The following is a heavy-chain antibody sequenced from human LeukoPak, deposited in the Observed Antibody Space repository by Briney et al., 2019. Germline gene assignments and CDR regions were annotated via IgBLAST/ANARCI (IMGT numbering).Heavy chain of an antibody. CDR1: GDSVSSNSAA. Sequence: SQTLSLTCAISGDSVSSNSAAWNWIRQSPSRGLEWLGRTYYRSKWYNDYAVSVKSRITINPDTSKNQFSLQLNSVTPEDTAVYYCARAIIRGYSSSLYFDYWGQGTLVTVSS. CDR3: ARAIIRGYSSSLYFDY. CDR2: TYYRSKWYN. J-gene: IGHJ4*02. D-gene: IGHD6-13*01. V-gene: IGHV6-1*01.